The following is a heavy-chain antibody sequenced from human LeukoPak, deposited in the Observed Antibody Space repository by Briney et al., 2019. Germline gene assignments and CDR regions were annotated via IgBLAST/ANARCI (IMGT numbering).Heavy chain of an antibody. D-gene: IGHD3-16*02. CDR2: ISYDGSNK. J-gene: IGHJ6*02. V-gene: IGHV3-30-3*01. CDR3: AKEGAITFGGVIAKGDYYYYGMDV. Sequence: QSGGSLRLSCAASGFTFSSYAMHWVRQAPGKGLEGVAVISYDGSNKYYADSVKGRFTISRDNSKNTLYLQMNSLRAEDTAVYYCAKEGAITFGGVIAKGDYYYYGMDVWGQGTTVTVSS. CDR1: GFTFSSYA.